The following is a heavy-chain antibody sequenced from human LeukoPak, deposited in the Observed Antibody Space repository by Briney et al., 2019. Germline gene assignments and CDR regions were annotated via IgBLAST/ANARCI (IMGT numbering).Heavy chain of an antibody. CDR3: ARNAGDF. CDR2: IYSGGST. Sequence: SETLSLTCTVSGASINSYYWTWIRQPAGEGLEWIGRIYSGGSTNYSPSLKSRVTMSVDTSKIHFSLTLNSVTAADTAVYYCARNAGDFWGRGTLVTVSS. D-gene: IGHD2-8*01. CDR1: GASINSYY. J-gene: IGHJ4*02. V-gene: IGHV4-4*07.